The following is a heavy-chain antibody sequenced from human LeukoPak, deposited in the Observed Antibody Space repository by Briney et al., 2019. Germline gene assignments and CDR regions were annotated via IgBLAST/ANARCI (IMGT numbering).Heavy chain of an antibody. V-gene: IGHV7-4-1*02. CDR2: INTNTGNP. D-gene: IGHD5-18*01. CDR1: GYTFTSYA. CDR3: ARGRYGYSYGPDDFDY. J-gene: IGHJ4*02. Sequence: ASVKVSCKASGYTFTSYAMNWVRQAPGQGLEWMGWINTNTGNPTYAQGSTGRFVFSLNTSVSTAYLQISSLKAEDTAVYYCARGRYGYSYGPDDFDYWGQGTLVTVSS.